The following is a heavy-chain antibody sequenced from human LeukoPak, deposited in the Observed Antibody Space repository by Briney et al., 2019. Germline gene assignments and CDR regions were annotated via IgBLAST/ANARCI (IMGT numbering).Heavy chain of an antibody. CDR2: ISSSGSTI. V-gene: IGHV3-48*03. CDR1: GFTFSSYE. Sequence: PGGSLRLSCAASGFTFSSYEMNWVRQAPGKGLEWVSYISSSGSTIYYADSVKGRFTISRDNAKNSLYLQMNSLRAEDTAVYYCAREPRGYSYGYFYYYYMDVWGKGTTVTISS. D-gene: IGHD5-18*01. CDR3: AREPRGYSYGYFYYYYMDV. J-gene: IGHJ6*03.